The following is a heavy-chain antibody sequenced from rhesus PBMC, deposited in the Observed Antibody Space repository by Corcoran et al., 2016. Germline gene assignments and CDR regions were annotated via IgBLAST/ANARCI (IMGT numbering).Heavy chain of an antibody. V-gene: IGHV4-160*01. CDR2: IDSRGST. CDR1: GGSIRGYW. CDR3: ARELKNIWTGFGLDS. J-gene: IGHJ6*01. D-gene: IGHD3-3*01. Sequence: QLQLQESGPGLVKPSETLSLTCDVSGGSIRGYWWSWIRQPPGTGLEWIGRIDSRGSTDYNPSLKSRVTNSRDTYKNQFSLKLSSVTAADTAVDYCARELKNIWTGFGLDSWGQGVVVTVAS.